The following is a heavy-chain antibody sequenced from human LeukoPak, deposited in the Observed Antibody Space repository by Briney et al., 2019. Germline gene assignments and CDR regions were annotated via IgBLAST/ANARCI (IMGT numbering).Heavy chain of an antibody. Sequence: SETLSLTCTVSGGSISSSSYYWGWLRQPPGKGLEWIGSIYYSGSTYYNPSLNSRVTISVDTSKNQFSLKLSSVTAADTAVYYCARDGYDYVWGSYRYIDYWGQGTLVTVSS. CDR2: IYYSGST. V-gene: IGHV4-39*07. D-gene: IGHD3-16*02. CDR1: GGSISSSSYY. CDR3: ARDGYDYVWGSYRYIDY. J-gene: IGHJ4*02.